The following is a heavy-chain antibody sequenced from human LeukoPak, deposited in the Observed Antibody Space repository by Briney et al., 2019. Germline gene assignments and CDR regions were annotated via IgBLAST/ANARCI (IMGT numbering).Heavy chain of an antibody. CDR2: IYYGGSN. CDR3: ARGRVLSSTLYSTYYYYFYTGV. J-gene: IGHJ6*03. V-gene: IGHV4-59*01. D-gene: IGHD3-16*02. Sequence: SETLSLTCTVSGGSISSYYWSWIRQPPGKGLEWIGYIYYGGSNNYNPFLKSRVTISVDTSKNHFSLKLSSVTAADSAVYYCARGRVLSSTLYSTYYYYFYTGVWGKGTTVTVSS. CDR1: GGSISSYY.